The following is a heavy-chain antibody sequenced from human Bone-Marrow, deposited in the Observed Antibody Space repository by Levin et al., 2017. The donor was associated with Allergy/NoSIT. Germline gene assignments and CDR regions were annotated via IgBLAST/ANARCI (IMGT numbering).Heavy chain of an antibody. CDR2: ISSSSSYI. J-gene: IGHJ3*02. D-gene: IGHD2-8*01. CDR3: ARDQPSYCTNGVCYSGLDAFDI. V-gene: IGHV3-21*01. Sequence: GGSLRLSCAASGFTFSSYSMNWVRQAPGKGLEWVSSISSSSSYIYYADSVKGRFTISRDNAKNSLYLQMNSLRAEDTAVYYCARDQPSYCTNGVCYSGLDAFDIWGQGTMVTVSS. CDR1: GFTFSSYS.